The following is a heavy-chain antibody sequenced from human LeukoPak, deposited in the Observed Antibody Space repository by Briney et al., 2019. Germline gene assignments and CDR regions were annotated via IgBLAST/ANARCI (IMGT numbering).Heavy chain of an antibody. CDR3: ARGALPWPDY. CDR1: GGSFSGYY. J-gene: IGHJ4*02. V-gene: IGHV4-34*01. Sequence: PSETLSLTCAVYGGSFSGYYWSWIRQPPGKGLEWIGEINHSGSTNYNPSLKSRVTISEDTSKNQFSLKLSSVTAADTAVYYCARGALPWPDYWGQGTLVTVSS. CDR2: INHSGST.